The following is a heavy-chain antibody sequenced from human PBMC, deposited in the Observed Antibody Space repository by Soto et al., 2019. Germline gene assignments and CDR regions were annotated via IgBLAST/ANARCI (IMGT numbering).Heavy chain of an antibody. J-gene: IGHJ4*02. D-gene: IGHD5-12*01. Sequence: GGSLRLSCAASGFSFSNFAMSWVRQAPGKGLELVSSIGGGSEKIYYSDSVKGRFTISRDNSKNTLYLQMNSLRAEDTALFYCARIFGAYDYFDYWGQGTPVTVSS. V-gene: IGHV3-23*01. CDR1: GFSFSNFA. CDR3: ARIFGAYDYFDY. CDR2: IGGGSEKI.